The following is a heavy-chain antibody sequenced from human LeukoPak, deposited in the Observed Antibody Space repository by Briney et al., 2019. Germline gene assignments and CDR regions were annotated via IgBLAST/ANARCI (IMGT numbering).Heavy chain of an antibody. CDR1: GFTSSTYS. CDR2: ISSSSSYI. D-gene: IGHD5-12*01. CDR3: ARGHGYGEY. Sequence: PGGSLRLSCSASGFTSSTYSMSWVRQAPGKGLEWVSFISSSSSYIYYADSVKGRFTISRDNAKNLLYLQMNSLRAEDTAVYYCARGHGYGEYWGQGTLVTVSS. J-gene: IGHJ4*02. V-gene: IGHV3-21*06.